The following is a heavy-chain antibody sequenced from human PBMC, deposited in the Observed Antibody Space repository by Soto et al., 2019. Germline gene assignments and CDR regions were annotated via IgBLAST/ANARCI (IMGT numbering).Heavy chain of an antibody. D-gene: IGHD6-13*01. CDR1: EFTFSSYA. V-gene: IGHV3-23*01. Sequence: PWWSLRLSCSASEFTFSSYAMSWFRQAPGKGLEWVSAISGSGGSTYYADSVKGRFTISRDTSKNTLYLQMSSLRVEDTALYYCAKSYSSNWYDYFDNWGQGALVTVSS. CDR3: AKSYSSNWYDYFDN. J-gene: IGHJ4*02. CDR2: ISGSGGST.